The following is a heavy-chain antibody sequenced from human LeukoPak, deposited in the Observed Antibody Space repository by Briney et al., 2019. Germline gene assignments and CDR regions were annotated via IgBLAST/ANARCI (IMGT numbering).Heavy chain of an antibody. CDR3: ARDDYGTSTPPPRRYFDL. CDR2: IYYSGST. J-gene: IGHJ2*01. V-gene: IGHV4-30-4*01. Sequence: PSETLSLTCTVSGGSISSGDYYWSWLRHPPGKGLEWLGYIYYSGSTYYNPSLKSRVTISLATSKNQFSLKLTSVTAADTAVYYCARDDYGTSTPPPRRYFDLWGRGTLVTVSS. D-gene: IGHD4/OR15-4a*01. CDR1: GGSISSGDYY.